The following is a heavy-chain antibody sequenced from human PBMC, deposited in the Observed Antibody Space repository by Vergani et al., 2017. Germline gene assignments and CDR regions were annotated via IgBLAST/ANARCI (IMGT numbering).Heavy chain of an antibody. V-gene: IGHV3-23*01. CDR2: ISGSGGST. CDR1: GFTFSSYA. Sequence: EVQLLESGGGLVQPGGSLRLSCAASGFTFSSYAMSWVRQAPGKGLEWVSAISGSGGSTYYADSVKGRFTSSLDNSKNTLYLQMNSLRAEDTAVYYCAKALGSGLDYFDYWGQGTVVKVSS. D-gene: IGHD3/OR15-3a*01. CDR3: AKALGSGLDYFDY. J-gene: IGHJ4*02.